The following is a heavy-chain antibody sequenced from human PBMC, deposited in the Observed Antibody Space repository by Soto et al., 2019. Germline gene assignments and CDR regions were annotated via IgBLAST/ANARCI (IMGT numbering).Heavy chain of an antibody. CDR3: AKNVVVVASWSFDI. Sequence: GKGLEWVSAISGSGGSTYYADSVKGRFTISRDNSKNTLYLQMNSLRAEDTAVYYCAKNVVVVASWSFDIWGQGTMVTVSS. CDR2: ISGSGGST. V-gene: IGHV3-23*01. D-gene: IGHD2-15*01. J-gene: IGHJ3*02.